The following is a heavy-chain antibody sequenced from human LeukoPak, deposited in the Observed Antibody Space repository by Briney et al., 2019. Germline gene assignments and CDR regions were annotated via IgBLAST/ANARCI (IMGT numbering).Heavy chain of an antibody. CDR3: ARRSRRLTIVRGVPREDV. CDR1: GFTFSNAW. Sequence: GGSLRLSCAASGFTFSNAWMNWVRQAPGKGLEWVSAISGDGGSTYYIDSVKGRFTIFRDNSKNTVYLEMSSLRAEDTAVYYCARRSRRLTIVRGVPREDVWGQGTTVTVSS. V-gene: IGHV3-23*01. D-gene: IGHD3-10*01. CDR2: ISGDGGST. J-gene: IGHJ6*02.